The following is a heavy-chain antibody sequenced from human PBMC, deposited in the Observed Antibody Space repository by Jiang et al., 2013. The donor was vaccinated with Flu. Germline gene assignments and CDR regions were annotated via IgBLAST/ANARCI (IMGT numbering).Heavy chain of an antibody. CDR3: ASSGSYYGDYFDY. J-gene: IGHJ4*02. V-gene: IGHV4-31*02. CDR1: GSISSGGYF. Sequence: GSISSGGYFWSWIRQHPGKGLEWIGYIYSSGSTYYNPALKSRVTISVDTSKSQFSLKLSSVTAADTAVYYCASSGSYYGDYFDYWGQGSLVTVSS. D-gene: IGHD1-26*01. CDR2: IYSSGST.